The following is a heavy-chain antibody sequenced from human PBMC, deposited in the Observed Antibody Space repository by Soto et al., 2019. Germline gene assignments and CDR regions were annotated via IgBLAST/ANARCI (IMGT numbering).Heavy chain of an antibody. Sequence: SETLSLTCAVSGGSISSGGYSWSWIRQPPGKGLEWIGYIYHSGSTYYNPSLKSRVTISVDRSKNQFSLKLNSVTAADTAVYYCARYYGDYKNYFDYWGQGTLVTVSS. D-gene: IGHD4-17*01. CDR2: IYHSGST. V-gene: IGHV4-30-2*01. CDR3: ARYYGDYKNYFDY. CDR1: GGSISSGGYS. J-gene: IGHJ4*02.